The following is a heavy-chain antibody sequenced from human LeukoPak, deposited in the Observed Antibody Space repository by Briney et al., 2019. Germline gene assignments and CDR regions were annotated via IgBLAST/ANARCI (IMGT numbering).Heavy chain of an antibody. V-gene: IGHV3-13*04. Sequence: GGSLRLSCAASGFTFSNYDMHWVRQATGKGLEWVSAIGTAGDTYYQGSVRGRFTMSRENAKNSLYLQMNSLTAGDTAVFYCARGADTHFDYWGQGILVTVSS. CDR2: IGTAGDT. D-gene: IGHD2-15*01. CDR3: ARGADTHFDY. J-gene: IGHJ4*02. CDR1: GFTFSNYD.